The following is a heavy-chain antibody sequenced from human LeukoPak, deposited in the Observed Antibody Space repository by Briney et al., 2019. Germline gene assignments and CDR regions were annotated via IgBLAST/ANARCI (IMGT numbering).Heavy chain of an antibody. J-gene: IGHJ6*02. D-gene: IGHD3-3*01. CDR1: GYTFTSYA. V-gene: IGHV1-3*01. Sequence: ASVKVSCKASGYTFTSYAIHWVRQAPGQRLEWMGWINGGNGNTKSSQQFQGRVTFTRDTSTSTAYMELRSLRSDDTAVYYCARAVLGRFQYYYGMDVWGQGTTVTVSS. CDR2: INGGNGNT. CDR3: ARAVLGRFQYYYGMDV.